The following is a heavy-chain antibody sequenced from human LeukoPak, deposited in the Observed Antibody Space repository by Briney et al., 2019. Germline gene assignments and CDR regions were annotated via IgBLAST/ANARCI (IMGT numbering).Heavy chain of an antibody. J-gene: IGHJ4*02. CDR1: GFSFNNYA. CDR3: AKGAYDYIEIAYFDY. Sequence: GGSLRLSCVASGFSFNNYAMNWVRQAPGKGLEWVSLIIGSSGSTVYADSVKGRFTISRDKSKNTLYLQMNSLRAEDTAVYYCAKGAYDYIEIAYFDYWGQGSLVTVSS. CDR2: IIGSSGST. V-gene: IGHV3-23*01. D-gene: IGHD5-12*01.